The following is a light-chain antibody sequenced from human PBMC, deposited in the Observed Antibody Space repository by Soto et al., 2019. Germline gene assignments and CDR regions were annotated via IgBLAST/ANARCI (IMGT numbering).Light chain of an antibody. CDR1: SGHSSYT. CDR3: ETWDSNSVL. V-gene: IGLV4-60*02. CDR2: LEDTGSY. J-gene: IGLJ2*01. Sequence: QSVLSQSSSASTSLGSSVKLTCTLSSGHSSYTIAWHQQKPGKAPRYLMKLEDTGSYNKESGVPDRFSGSSSGADRYLTISNLQFEDEADYYCETWDSNSVLFGGGTQLTVL.